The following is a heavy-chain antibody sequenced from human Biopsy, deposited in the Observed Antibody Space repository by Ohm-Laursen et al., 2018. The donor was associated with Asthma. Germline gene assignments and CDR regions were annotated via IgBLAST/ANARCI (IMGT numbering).Heavy chain of an antibody. CDR1: GGTFNTYV. Sequence: SVKVSCKSLGGTFNTYVIGWVRQAPGQGLEWMGGINSVFGTTTYPQKFQDRVTITADDSTSTVYMELSSLRSEDTAVYYCARVPHYDILTGFTLRYYYGMDVWGQGTTVTVSS. CDR2: INSVFGTT. D-gene: IGHD3-9*01. CDR3: ARVPHYDILTGFTLRYYYGMDV. J-gene: IGHJ6*02. V-gene: IGHV1-69*13.